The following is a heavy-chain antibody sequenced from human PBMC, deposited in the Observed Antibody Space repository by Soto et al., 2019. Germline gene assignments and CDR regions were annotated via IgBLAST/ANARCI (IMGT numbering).Heavy chain of an antibody. V-gene: IGHV1-69*12. CDR3: ARASSGGEGGDFDY. Sequence: QVQLVQSGAEVKKPGSSVKVSCKASGGTFSSYAISWVRQAPGQGLEWMGGIIPIFGTAIYAQKFQGRVTXXVXEAXSTAYVELSSLRSEDTAVYYCARASSGGEGGDFDYWGQGTLVTVSS. CDR2: IIPIFGTA. CDR1: GGTFSSYA. D-gene: IGHD1-26*01. J-gene: IGHJ4*02.